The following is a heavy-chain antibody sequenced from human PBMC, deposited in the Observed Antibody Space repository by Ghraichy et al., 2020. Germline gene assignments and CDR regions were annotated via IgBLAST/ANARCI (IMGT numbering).Heavy chain of an antibody. CDR2: ISGIGVDT. Sequence: GESLNISCAASGFSFTSYVMSWVRQAPGKGLEWVSSISGIGVDTYEADSVKGRFTISRDNSKNTLYLQMTSLRVDDTAVYYCARAVWGGGYEDVWGQGTTVTVSS. D-gene: IGHD3-16*01. CDR3: ARAVWGGGYEDV. V-gene: IGHV3-23*01. J-gene: IGHJ6*02. CDR1: GFSFTSYV.